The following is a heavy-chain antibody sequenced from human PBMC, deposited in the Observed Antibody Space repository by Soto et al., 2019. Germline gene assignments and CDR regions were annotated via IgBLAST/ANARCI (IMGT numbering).Heavy chain of an antibody. J-gene: IGHJ6*02. CDR2: IIPIFGTA. V-gene: IGHV1-69*13. CDR3: ARDRFSGDFDSITYGMDV. Sequence: SVKVSCRASGGTFSSYAISWVRQAPGQGLEWMGGIIPIFGTANYAQKFQGRVTITADESTSTAYMELSSLRSEDTAVYYCARDRFSGDFDSITYGMDVWGQGTTVTVSS. D-gene: IGHD3-9*01. CDR1: GGTFSSYA.